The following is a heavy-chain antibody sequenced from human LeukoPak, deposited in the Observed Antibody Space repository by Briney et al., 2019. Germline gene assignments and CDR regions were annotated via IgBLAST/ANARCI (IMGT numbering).Heavy chain of an antibody. J-gene: IGHJ5*02. CDR2: IHSDGSST. D-gene: IGHD2-2*01. CDR3: ASLVVVYNWFDP. Sequence: GGSLRLSCAASGFTFSSAWMHWFRQAPGKGPVWVSRIHSDGSSTIYADSVKGRFTISRDNARNTLYLQMNSLRAEDTAVYYCASLVVVYNWFDPWGQGTLVTVSS. CDR1: GFTFSSAW. V-gene: IGHV3-74*01.